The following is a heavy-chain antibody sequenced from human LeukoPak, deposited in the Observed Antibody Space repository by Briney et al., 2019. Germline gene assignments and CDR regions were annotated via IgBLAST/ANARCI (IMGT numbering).Heavy chain of an antibody. V-gene: IGHV3-7*01. J-gene: IGHJ6*04. D-gene: IGHD3-3*01. CDR2: IKQDGSEK. Sequence: GGSLRLSCAASGFTFSSYWMSWVRQAPGKGLEWVANIKQDGSEKYYVDSVKGRFTISRDNAKNSLYLQMNSLRAEDTAVYYCARDITIFGVVTSYYGMDVWAKGTTVTVSS. CDR3: ARDITIFGVVTSYYGMDV. CDR1: GFTFSSYW.